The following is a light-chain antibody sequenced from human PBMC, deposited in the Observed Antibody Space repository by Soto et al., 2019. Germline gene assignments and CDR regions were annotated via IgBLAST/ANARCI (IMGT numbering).Light chain of an antibody. J-gene: IGKJ1*01. CDR3: QHWTDYSWT. CDR2: KTS. Sequence: DIHMTQSPSTLSASVGDKVTITCWASQSLSKWLAWYQQKPGKAPNLLIYKTSSLESGVPSRFSGSGSGTEFTLTISSLQPDDFATYYCQHWTDYSWTFGQGTKVEVK. CDR1: QSLSKW. V-gene: IGKV1-5*03.